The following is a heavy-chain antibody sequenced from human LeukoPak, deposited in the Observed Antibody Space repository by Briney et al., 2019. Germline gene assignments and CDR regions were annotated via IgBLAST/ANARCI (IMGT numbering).Heavy chain of an antibody. Sequence: GGSLRLSCAASGFTVSSNYMSWVRQAPGKGLEWVSVIYSGGSTYYADSVKGRFTISRDNSKNTLYLQMNSLRAEDTAVYYCATGPIAAADTLDYWGQGTLVTVSS. CDR3: ATGPIAAADTLDY. CDR2: IYSGGST. V-gene: IGHV3-53*01. CDR1: GFTVSSNY. D-gene: IGHD6-13*01. J-gene: IGHJ4*02.